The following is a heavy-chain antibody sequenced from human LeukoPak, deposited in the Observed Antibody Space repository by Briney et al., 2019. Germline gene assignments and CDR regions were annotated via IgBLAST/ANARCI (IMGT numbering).Heavy chain of an antibody. J-gene: IGHJ5*02. CDR2: INPSGGST. D-gene: IGHD3-10*01. CDR3: ARDQDYYGSGSYYPTNWFDP. CDR1: GYTFTSYY. Sequence: GASVKVSCKASGYTFTSYYMHWVRQAPGQGLEWMGIINPSGGSTSYAQKFQGRVTMTRDTSTSTVYMELSSLRSEDTAVYYCARDQDYYGSGSYYPTNWFDPWGQGTLVTVSS. V-gene: IGHV1-46*01.